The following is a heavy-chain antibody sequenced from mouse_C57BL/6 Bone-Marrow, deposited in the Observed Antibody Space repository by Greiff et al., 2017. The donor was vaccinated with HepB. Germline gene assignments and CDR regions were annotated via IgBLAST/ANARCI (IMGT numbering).Heavy chain of an antibody. J-gene: IGHJ2*01. Sequence: QVHVKQSGAELARPGASVKMSCKASGYTFTSYTMHWVKQRPGQGLEWIGYINPSSGYTKYNQKFKDKATLTADKSSSTAYMQLSSLTSEDSAVYYCAREVLPVYFDYWGQGTTLTVSS. CDR3: AREVLPVYFDY. D-gene: IGHD1-1*01. CDR1: GYTFTSYT. V-gene: IGHV1-4*01. CDR2: INPSSGYT.